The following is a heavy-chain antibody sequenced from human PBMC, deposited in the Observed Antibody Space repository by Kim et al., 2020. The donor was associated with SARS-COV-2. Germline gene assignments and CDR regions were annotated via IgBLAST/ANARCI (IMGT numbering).Heavy chain of an antibody. CDR3: ARSPGIAAVAVEDWYFDL. CDR2: IYYSGST. CDR1: GGSISKNNYY. D-gene: IGHD6-13*01. V-gene: IGHV4-39*01. J-gene: IGHJ2*01. Sequence: SETLSLTCTVSGGSISKNNYYWGWIRQPPGKGLEWIASIYYSGSTYYNPSLKSRVTISVDMSENQFSLTLSSVTAADAAVYYCARSPGIAAVAVEDWYFDLWGRGTLVTVSS.